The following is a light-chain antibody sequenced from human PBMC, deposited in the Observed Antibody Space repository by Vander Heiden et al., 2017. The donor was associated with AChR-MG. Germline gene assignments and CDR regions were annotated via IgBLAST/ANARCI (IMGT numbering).Light chain of an antibody. CDR3: AASDDSLSGMV. Sequence: QSVLTQPPSASGTPGQRGTNSCSGSSSNIGSKYVSCYHQRPGPAPNLLIYRNHQRPSGVPARFSGSQSVTSASLAIRGLRSEDAADYYCAASDDSLSGMVFGGVTKLTVL. J-gene: IGLJ3*02. CDR2: RNH. CDR1: SSNIGSKY. V-gene: IGLV1-47*01.